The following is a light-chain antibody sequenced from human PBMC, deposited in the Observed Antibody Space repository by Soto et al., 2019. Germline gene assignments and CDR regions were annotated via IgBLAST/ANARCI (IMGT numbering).Light chain of an antibody. CDR1: QSIGIW. CDR2: KAS. V-gene: IGKV1-5*03. J-gene: IGKJ1*01. Sequence: IQMTQSPSTLSASVGDRVAITCRASQSIGIWLAGYQQKPGKAPRFLIYKASSLESGDPSRFSGSGSGTEFTLSISRLQPDDFATYYCQQYNGYSWTCGQGTKVELK. CDR3: QQYNGYSWT.